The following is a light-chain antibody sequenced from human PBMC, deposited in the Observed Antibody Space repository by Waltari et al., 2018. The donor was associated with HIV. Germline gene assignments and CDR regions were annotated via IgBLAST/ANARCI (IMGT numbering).Light chain of an antibody. Sequence: DLTQHPAVPGSPGLSITISCPRTILHVRPYIYLSWYQHHPGKAPKLMIYEVSNRPSGVSYRFSGSKSGNTASLTISGLQAEDEADYYCSSYTSSSTVVFGGGTKLTVL. CDR1: ILHVRPYIY. CDR2: EVS. J-gene: IGLJ2*01. V-gene: IGLV2-14*01. CDR3: SSYTSSSTVV.